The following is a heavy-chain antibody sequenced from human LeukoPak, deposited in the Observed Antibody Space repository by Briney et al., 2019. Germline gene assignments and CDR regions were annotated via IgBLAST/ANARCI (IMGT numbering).Heavy chain of an antibody. Sequence: SETLSLTCTVSGGSISSSSYYWGWIRQPPGKGLEWIGSIYYSGSTYYNPSLKSRVAISVDTSKNQFSLKLSSVTAADTVVYYCARDFWSGYSLDWFDPWGQGTLVTVSS. CDR1: GGSISSSSYY. CDR2: IYYSGST. CDR3: ARDFWSGYSLDWFDP. J-gene: IGHJ5*02. V-gene: IGHV4-39*02. D-gene: IGHD3-3*01.